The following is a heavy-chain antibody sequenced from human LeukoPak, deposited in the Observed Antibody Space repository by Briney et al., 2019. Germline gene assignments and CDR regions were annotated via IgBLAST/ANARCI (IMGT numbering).Heavy chain of an antibody. CDR3: ARGRYCSGGSCYGDWFDP. D-gene: IGHD2-15*01. CDR2: MNPNSGNT. CDR1: GYTFTSHD. Sequence: ASVKVSCKASGYTFTSHDINWVRQATGQGLEWMGWMNPNSGNTGYAQKFQGRVTMTRNTSISTAYMELSSLRSEDTAVYYCARGRYCSGGSCYGDWFDPWGQGTLVTVSS. J-gene: IGHJ5*02. V-gene: IGHV1-8*01.